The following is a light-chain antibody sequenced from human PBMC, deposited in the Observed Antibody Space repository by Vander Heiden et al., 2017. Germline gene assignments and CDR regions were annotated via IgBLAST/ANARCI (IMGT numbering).Light chain of an antibody. J-gene: IGKJ3*01. V-gene: IGKV1-8*01. CDR2: AAS. CDR3: QQNDCYPSGT. Sequence: AIRTTQSPSPFSSSTGDRVTITCRASQGISSYLAWYQQKPGKAPKLLIYAASTLHSGVPSRFGHSECGTDFTLTISWRHSEDFASYYFQQNDCYPSGTFGHGTKVDIK. CDR1: QGISSY.